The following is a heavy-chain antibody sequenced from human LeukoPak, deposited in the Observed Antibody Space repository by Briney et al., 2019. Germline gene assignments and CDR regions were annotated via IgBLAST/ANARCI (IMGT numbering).Heavy chain of an antibody. D-gene: IGHD3-10*01. CDR3: AKGAKYYYGSETYCIFEH. J-gene: IGHJ4*02. CDR2: INQGGTEK. Sequence: GGSLRLSCAASGFTFISYWMSWVRQAPGKGLEWVANINQGGTEKYYADSVKGRFTISRANAKNSPYLQMNSLRGEDTAAYYCAKGAKYYYGSETYCIFEHWGQGTPVTASS. CDR1: GFTFISYW. V-gene: IGHV3-7*01.